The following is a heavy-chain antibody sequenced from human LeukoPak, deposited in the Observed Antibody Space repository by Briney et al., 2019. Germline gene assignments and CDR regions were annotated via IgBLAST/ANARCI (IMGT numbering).Heavy chain of an antibody. V-gene: IGHV1-2*02. D-gene: IGHD3-10*01. Sequence: ASVTVSSKTSGYTFNDYYIHWVRLAPGQGHEWLGWIHPKSGATNYAQNFQGRVTVTRDTSIRTVYMELTRLTSDDTAVYYCATGPNIYGSGRSWYDPWGQGTLVTVSS. CDR3: ATGPNIYGSGRSWYDP. CDR2: IHPKSGAT. CDR1: GYTFNDYY. J-gene: IGHJ5*02.